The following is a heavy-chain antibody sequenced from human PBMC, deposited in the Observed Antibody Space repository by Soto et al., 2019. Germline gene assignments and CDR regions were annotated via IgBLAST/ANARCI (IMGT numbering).Heavy chain of an antibody. CDR3: AIDVLLMYYWPWFDP. J-gene: IGHJ5*02. D-gene: IGHD3-16*01. Sequence: PGGSLRLSCAATGFSFNSAWMTWVRQAPGKGLEWVGRIKSKTYGGTADYAAPLKDRFTISRDDSKNTLYLQINNLESEDTAVYYCAIDVLLMYYWPWFDPWGQGTLVTVSS. CDR2: IKSKTYGGTA. CDR1: GFSFNSAW. V-gene: IGHV3-15*07.